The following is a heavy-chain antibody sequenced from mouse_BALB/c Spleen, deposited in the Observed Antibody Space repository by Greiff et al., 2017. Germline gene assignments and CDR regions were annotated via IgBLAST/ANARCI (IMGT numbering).Heavy chain of an antibody. J-gene: IGHJ3*01. Sequence: VESGGGLVQPGGSRKLSCAASGFTFSSFGMHWVRQAPEKGLEWVAYISSGSSTIYYADTVKGRFTISRDNPKNTLFLQMTSLRSEDTAMYYCARDWEFAYWGQGTLVTVSA. V-gene: IGHV5-17*02. CDR1: GFTFSSFG. CDR2: ISSGSSTI. CDR3: ARDWEFAY. D-gene: IGHD4-1*01.